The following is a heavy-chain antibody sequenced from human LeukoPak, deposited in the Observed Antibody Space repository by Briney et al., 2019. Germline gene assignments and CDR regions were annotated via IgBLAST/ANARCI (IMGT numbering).Heavy chain of an antibody. J-gene: IGHJ4*02. Sequence: GGSLRLSCAASGFTFSSSAMSWVRQAPGKGLEWVSGINWNGGSTGYADSVKGRFTISRDNAKNSLYLQMNSLRAEDTALYYCARDRLDYYDSSGFPDFWGQGTLATVSS. CDR2: INWNGGST. D-gene: IGHD3-22*01. CDR3: ARDRLDYYDSSGFPDF. V-gene: IGHV3-20*04. CDR1: GFTFSSSA.